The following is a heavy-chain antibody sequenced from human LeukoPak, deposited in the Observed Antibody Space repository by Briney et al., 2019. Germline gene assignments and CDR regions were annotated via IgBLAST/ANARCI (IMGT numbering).Heavy chain of an antibody. D-gene: IGHD6-25*01. J-gene: IGHJ4*02. CDR3: VSRGCTAKACFEACFRCFDR. CDR2: INKDGSEV. V-gene: IGHV3-7*03. Sequence: PGGSLRLSCAASGLTFGRYWLNWVRQAPGKGLEWVANINKDGSEVNYVDSVRGRFTISRDNAKNSLHLQMNSLRNEDTAVYHCVSRGCTAKACFEACFRCFDRWGQGTRVTVSS. CDR1: GLTFGRYW.